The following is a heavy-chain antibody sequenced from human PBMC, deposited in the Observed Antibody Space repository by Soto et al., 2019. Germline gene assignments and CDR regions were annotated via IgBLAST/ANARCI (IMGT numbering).Heavy chain of an antibody. CDR1: GFTFSSRP. Sequence: QVQLVESGGGVVQPGRSLRLSCAASGFTFSSRPMHWVRQAPGKGLEWVAGISSDGNSEHYPDSVKGRFTISRDNPKSTLHLQVSSLRDEDTAVYYCAREDESIGLAWTFQNWGQGTRVTVSS. CDR2: ISSDGNSE. CDR3: AREDESIGLAWTFQN. D-gene: IGHD2-15*01. J-gene: IGHJ1*01. V-gene: IGHV3-30-3*01.